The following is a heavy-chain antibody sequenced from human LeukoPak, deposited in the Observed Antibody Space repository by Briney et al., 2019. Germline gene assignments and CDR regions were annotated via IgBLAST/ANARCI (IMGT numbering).Heavy chain of an antibody. Sequence: GGSPRLSCAASGFTFSSYDMHWVRQATGKGLEWVSAIGTAGDTYYPGSVKGRYTISRENAKNSLYLQMNSLRAEDTAVYYCARVGATAGVPSGMDVWGQGTTVTVSS. CDR1: GFTFSSYD. J-gene: IGHJ6*02. V-gene: IGHV3-13*01. CDR2: IGTAGDT. D-gene: IGHD1-26*01. CDR3: ARVGATAGVPSGMDV.